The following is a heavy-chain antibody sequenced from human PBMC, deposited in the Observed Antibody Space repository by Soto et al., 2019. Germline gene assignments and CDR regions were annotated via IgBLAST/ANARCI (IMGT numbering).Heavy chain of an antibody. CDR2: IIPIFGTA. Sequence: ASVKVSCKASGGTFSSYAISWVRQAPGQGLEWMGGIIPIFGTANYAQKFQGRVTITADESTSTAYMELSSLRSEDTAVYYCARGGDYYDSSGYPERGAFDIWGQGTMVTVSS. J-gene: IGHJ3*02. CDR3: ARGGDYYDSSGYPERGAFDI. D-gene: IGHD3-22*01. CDR1: GGTFSSYA. V-gene: IGHV1-69*13.